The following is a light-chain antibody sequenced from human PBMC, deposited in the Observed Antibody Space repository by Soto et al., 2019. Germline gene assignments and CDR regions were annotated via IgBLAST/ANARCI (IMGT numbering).Light chain of an antibody. CDR2: KAS. Sequence: DIQMTQSPPTPSASVGDRVTITCRASQSISTWLAWYQQKPGKAPKLLIYKASSLESGVPSRFSGSGSGTEFTLTISSLQPDDFATYYCRHYNSYSETFGQGTKVEIK. CDR3: RHYNSYSET. CDR1: QSISTW. V-gene: IGKV1-5*03. J-gene: IGKJ1*01.